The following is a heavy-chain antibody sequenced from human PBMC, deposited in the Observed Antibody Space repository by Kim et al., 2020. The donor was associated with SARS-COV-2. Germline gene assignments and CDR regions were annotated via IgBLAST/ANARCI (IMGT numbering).Heavy chain of an antibody. CDR1: GFTFSSYA. CDR3: AKDQSIVVVSELDF. CDR2: ISGSGEST. D-gene: IGHD2-21*01. V-gene: IGHV3-23*01. J-gene: IGHJ4*02. Sequence: GGSLRLSCAASGFTFSSYALSWVRQAPGRGLEWVSGISGSGESTHYADSVKGRFTISIDNSKDTVYLQMNSLRAEDTALYYCAKDQSIVVVSELDFWGPGTLVTVSS.